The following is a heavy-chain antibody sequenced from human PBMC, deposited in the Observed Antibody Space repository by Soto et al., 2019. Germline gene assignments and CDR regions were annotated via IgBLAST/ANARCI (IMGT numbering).Heavy chain of an antibody. CDR1: GGTFSSYT. Sequence: QVQLVQSGAEVKKPGSSVKVSCKASGGTFSSYTISWVRQAPGQGLEWMGWIIPILGIANYAQKFQGRVTITADKSTSTAYMELSSLRSEDTAVYYRARDPGVAGSFDYWGQGTLVTVSS. CDR3: ARDPGVAGSFDY. J-gene: IGHJ4*02. D-gene: IGHD6-19*01. V-gene: IGHV1-69*08. CDR2: IIPILGIA.